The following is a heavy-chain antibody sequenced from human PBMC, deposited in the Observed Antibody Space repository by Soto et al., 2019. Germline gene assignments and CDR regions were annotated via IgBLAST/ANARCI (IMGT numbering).Heavy chain of an antibody. Sequence: EVQLLESGGGLVQPGGSLRLSCAASGFTFSSYAMSWVRQAPGNGLEWVSAISGSGGSTYYADSVKGRFTISRDNSKTTLYLQMNSLRAEDTAVYYCAKTLGKAAAGQEYWGQGTLVTVSS. D-gene: IGHD6-13*01. CDR3: AKTLGKAAAGQEY. CDR1: GFTFSSYA. J-gene: IGHJ4*02. CDR2: ISGSGGST. V-gene: IGHV3-23*01.